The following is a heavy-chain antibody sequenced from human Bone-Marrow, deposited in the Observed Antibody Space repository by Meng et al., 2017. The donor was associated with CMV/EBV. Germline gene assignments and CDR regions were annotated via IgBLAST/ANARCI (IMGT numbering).Heavy chain of an antibody. D-gene: IGHD3-3*01. V-gene: IGHV3-7*01. CDR2: IKQDGSEK. Sequence: GETLRHSCAASGFTFSSYWMSWVRQAPGKGLEWVANIKQDGSEKYYVDSVKGRFTISRDNAKNTLYLQMNSLRAEDTAVYYCARWEWFVSGMDVWGQGTLVTVSS. CDR1: GFTFSSYW. CDR3: ARWEWFVSGMDV. J-gene: IGHJ4*02.